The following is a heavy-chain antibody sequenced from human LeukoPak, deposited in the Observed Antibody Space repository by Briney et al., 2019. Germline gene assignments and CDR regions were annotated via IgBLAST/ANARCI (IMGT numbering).Heavy chain of an antibody. CDR3: ARENRGVRFDP. CDR1: GGSISSGGYY. CDR2: IYYSGST. D-gene: IGHD3-10*01. V-gene: IGHV4-31*03. J-gene: IGHJ5*02. Sequence: SETLSLTCTVSGGSISSGGYYWSWIRQHPGRGLAWIGYIYYSGSTYYNPSLKSRVPISVDTSKNQFSLKLSSVTAADTAVYYCARENRGVRFDPWGQGTLVTVSS.